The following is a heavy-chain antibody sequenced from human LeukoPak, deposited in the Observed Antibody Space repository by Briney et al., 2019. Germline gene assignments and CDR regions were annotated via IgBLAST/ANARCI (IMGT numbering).Heavy chain of an antibody. CDR1: GGSVSSGSYY. Sequence: SETLSLTCTVSGGSVSSGSYYWSWIRQPPGKGLEWIGYIYYSGSTNYSPSLKSRVTISVDTSKNQFSLKLSSVTAADTAVYYCASKGHDYVSPFDYWGQGTLVTVSS. CDR3: ASKGHDYVSPFDY. J-gene: IGHJ4*02. CDR2: IYYSGST. V-gene: IGHV4-61*01. D-gene: IGHD3-16*01.